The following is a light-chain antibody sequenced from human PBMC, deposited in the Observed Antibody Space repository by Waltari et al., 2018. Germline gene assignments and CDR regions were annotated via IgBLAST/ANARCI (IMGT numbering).Light chain of an antibody. J-gene: IGLJ3*02. V-gene: IGLV2-14*01. CDR2: EVS. Sequence: QSALTQPASVSGSPGQSITISCTGTSSDIGDYNFVSWYQQFPGKAPKLMIYEVSNRPLGFCNRFSGSKSGNTASLTISGLQAEDEADYYCTSYTRSNTWVFGGGTKVTVL. CDR3: TSYTRSNTWV. CDR1: SSDIGDYNF.